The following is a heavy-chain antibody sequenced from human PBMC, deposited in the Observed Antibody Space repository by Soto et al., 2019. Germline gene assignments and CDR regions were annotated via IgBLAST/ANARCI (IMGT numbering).Heavy chain of an antibody. CDR1: HYSFARYG. CDR2: ISTYNSNT. J-gene: IGHJ6*02. CDR3: AREGYCSSGSCALYSHDFFGMDV. Sequence: QVQLVQSGAEVKKPGASVKVSCKASHYSFARYGISWVRQAPGPGLEWMGWISTYNSNTKYAQKFHGRVTMTTDTPTSTAYMNLRSLTSDDTAVYYCAREGYCSSGSCALYSHDFFGMDVWGQGTTVTVSS. D-gene: IGHD2-15*01. V-gene: IGHV1-18*01.